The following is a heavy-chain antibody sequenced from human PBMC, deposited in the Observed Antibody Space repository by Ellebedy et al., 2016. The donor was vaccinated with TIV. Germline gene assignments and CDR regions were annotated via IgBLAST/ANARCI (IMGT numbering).Heavy chain of an antibody. V-gene: IGHV1-69*13. CDR1: GGTFSSYA. Sequence: SVKVSCXASGGTFSSYAISWVRQAPGQGLEWMGGIIPIFGTANYAQKFQGRVTITADESTSTAYMELSSLRSEDTAVYYCAREGCSSTSCYSSRYYYYGMDVWGQGTTVTVSS. CDR2: IIPIFGTA. D-gene: IGHD2-2*01. J-gene: IGHJ6*02. CDR3: AREGCSSTSCYSSRYYYYGMDV.